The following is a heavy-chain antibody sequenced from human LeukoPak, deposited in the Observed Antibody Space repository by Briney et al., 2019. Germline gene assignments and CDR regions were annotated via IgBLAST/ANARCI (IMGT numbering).Heavy chain of an antibody. Sequence: ASVKVSCKASGYTFTSYYMHWVRQAPGQGLEWMGWISAYNGNTNYAQKLQGRVTMTTDTSTSTAYMELRSLRSDDTAVYYCARGRDFWSGHISDYWGQGTLVTVSS. CDR3: ARGRDFWSGHISDY. V-gene: IGHV1-18*04. CDR1: GYTFTSYY. J-gene: IGHJ4*02. CDR2: ISAYNGNT. D-gene: IGHD3-3*01.